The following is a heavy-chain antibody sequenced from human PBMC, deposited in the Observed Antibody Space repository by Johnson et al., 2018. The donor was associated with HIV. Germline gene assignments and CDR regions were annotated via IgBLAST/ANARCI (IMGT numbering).Heavy chain of an antibody. CDR1: GFTFSSYG. CDR3: AKDLNYGSGPVDI. CDR2: ISYDGSNK. V-gene: IGHV3-30*18. J-gene: IGHJ3*02. Sequence: QMLLVESGGGVVQPGGSLRLSCAASGFTFSSYGMHWVRQAPGKGLEWVAVISYDGSNKYYADSVKGRFTISRDNSKNTLHLQMNSLRPEDTAVYYCAKDLNYGSGPVDIWGQGTMVTVSS. D-gene: IGHD3-10*01.